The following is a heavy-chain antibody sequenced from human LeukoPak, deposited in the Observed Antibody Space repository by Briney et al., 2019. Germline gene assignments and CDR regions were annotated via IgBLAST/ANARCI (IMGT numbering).Heavy chain of an antibody. CDR2: ISGSGTTI. V-gene: IGHV3-11*01. CDR1: GFTFSDYY. CDR3: ARDRGYCSGGSCSSRGMDV. Sequence: PGGSLRLSCAASGFTFSDYYMSWIRQAPGKGLEWISYISGSGTTIYYADSVKGRFTISRDNAKNSLYLQMNSLRAEDTAVYYCARDRGYCSGGSCSSRGMDVWGQGTTVTVSS. J-gene: IGHJ6*02. D-gene: IGHD2-15*01.